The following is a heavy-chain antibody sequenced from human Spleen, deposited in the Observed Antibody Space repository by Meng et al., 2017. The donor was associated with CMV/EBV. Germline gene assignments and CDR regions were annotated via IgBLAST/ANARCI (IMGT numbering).Heavy chain of an antibody. J-gene: IGHJ6*02. CDR3: ARGRGSGSYFYYYYGMDV. CDR1: GASFSSITYS. CDR2: INHSGST. D-gene: IGHD3-10*01. Sequence: GSLRLSCSVSGASFSSITYSWGWIRQPPGKGLEWIGEINHSGSTNYNPSLKSRVTISVDTSKNQFSLKLSSVTAADTAVYYCARGRGSGSYFYYYYGMDVWGQGTTVTVSS. V-gene: IGHV4-39*07.